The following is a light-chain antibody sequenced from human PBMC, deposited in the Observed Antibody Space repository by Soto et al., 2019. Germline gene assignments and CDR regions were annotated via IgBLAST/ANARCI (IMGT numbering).Light chain of an antibody. CDR1: QTVFTGSNNKNY. Sequence: IVMTQSPASLTVSLGERATINCKSSQTVFTGSNNKNYLAWYQHKPGQAPKLLMYWATARESGVPDRFRGSGFGTDFTLTISSLQAEDVAVYYCQQYYSTPRTFGHGTKVDIK. V-gene: IGKV4-1*01. J-gene: IGKJ1*01. CDR2: WAT. CDR3: QQYYSTPRT.